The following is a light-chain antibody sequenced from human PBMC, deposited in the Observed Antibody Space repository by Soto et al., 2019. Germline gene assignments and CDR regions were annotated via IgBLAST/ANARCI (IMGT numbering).Light chain of an antibody. CDR1: RDNVGAFNC. CDR2: EVS. J-gene: IGLJ1*01. Sequence: QSVLTQPASVSGSPGQSITISCTGSRDNVGAFNCFSWYQQHAGKAPKLIILEVSNRHSGVSNRFSGSKSGDTASLTISGLQAEDEADYYCSSSVTTSARVLGNGTKLTVL. CDR3: SSSVTTSARV. V-gene: IGLV2-14*01.